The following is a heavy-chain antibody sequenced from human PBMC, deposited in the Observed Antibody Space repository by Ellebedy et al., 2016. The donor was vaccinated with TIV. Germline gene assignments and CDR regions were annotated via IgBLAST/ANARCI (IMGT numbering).Heavy chain of an antibody. J-gene: IGHJ5*02. CDR3: ARWFGELLYVRWFDP. Sequence: SETLSLTCTVSGGSISSSSNYWGWIRQPPGKGLEWIGSIYYSGSTYYNPSLKSRVTISVDTSKSQFSLKLNSVTAADTAVYYCARWFGELLYVRWFDPWGQGTLVTVSS. CDR1: GGSISSSSNY. D-gene: IGHD3-10*01. V-gene: IGHV4-39*01. CDR2: IYYSGST.